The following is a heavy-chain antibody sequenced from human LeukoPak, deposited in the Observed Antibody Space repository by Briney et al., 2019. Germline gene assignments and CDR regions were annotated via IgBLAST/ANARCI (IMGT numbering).Heavy chain of an antibody. CDR2: MNPNNGNT. D-gene: IGHD6-19*01. CDR3: ARDRVGVGGNGWEN. Sequence: ASVKVSCKASGGTFSSYAISWVRQATGQGLEWMGWMNPNNGNTGYVQKFQGRVTMTRDTSIGTAYMELSSLRSEDTAVYYCARDRVGVGGNGWENWGQGTLVTVSS. CDR1: GGTFSSYA. V-gene: IGHV1-8*02. J-gene: IGHJ4*02.